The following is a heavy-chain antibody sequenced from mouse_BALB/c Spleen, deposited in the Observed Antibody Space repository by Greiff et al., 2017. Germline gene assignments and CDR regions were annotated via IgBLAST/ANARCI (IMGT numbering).Heavy chain of an antibody. CDR2: IYPGDGDT. CDR3: ASSYRYDDWYFDV. D-gene: IGHD2-14*01. CDR1: GYTFTSYW. Sequence: QVQLQQSGAELARPGASVKLSCKASGYTFTSYWMQWVKQRPGQGLEWIGAIYPGDGDTRYTQKFKGKATLTADKSSSTAYMQLSSLASEDSAVYYCASSYRYDDWYFDVWGGDHGHRLL. V-gene: IGHV1-87*01. J-gene: IGHJ1*01.